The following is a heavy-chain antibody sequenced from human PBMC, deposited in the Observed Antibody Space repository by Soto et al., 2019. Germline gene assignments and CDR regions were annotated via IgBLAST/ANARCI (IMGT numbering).Heavy chain of an antibody. CDR1: GYNFNTYW. D-gene: IGHD5-12*01. J-gene: IGHJ4*02. CDR3: ATSTVSYVDIVSSTTRGYFDH. V-gene: IGHV5-51*01. Sequence: GESLKISCEGSGYNFNTYWIGWVRQMPGKGLELMALIYPGDSDTRYSPSFEGQVTLSVDRSISTAYLQWSSLKASDTAIYYCATSTVSYVDIVSSTTRGYFDHWGQGTLVTVSS. CDR2: IYPGDSDT.